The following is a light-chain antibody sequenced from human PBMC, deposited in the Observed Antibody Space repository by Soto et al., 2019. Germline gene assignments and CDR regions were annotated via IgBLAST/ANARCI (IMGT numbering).Light chain of an antibody. V-gene: IGLV2-14*01. CDR3: SSYTSSSTLYVV. CDR2: DVS. J-gene: IGLJ2*01. CDR1: SSDVGGYNY. Sequence: QSVLTQPASVSGSPGQSITISCTGTSSDVGGYNYVSWYQQHPGKAPKLMIYDVSNRHSGVSNRFSGSKSGNTASLTISGLQAEDEADYYCSSYTSSSTLYVVFGGGTKVTVL.